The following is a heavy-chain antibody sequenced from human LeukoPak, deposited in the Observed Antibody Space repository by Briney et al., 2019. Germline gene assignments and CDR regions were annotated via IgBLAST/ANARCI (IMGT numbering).Heavy chain of an antibody. V-gene: IGHV4-59*01. CDR3: ARRTPSSYYYYMDV. Sequence: PSETLSLTCTVSGGSISSYYWSWIRQPTGKGLEWIGYIYYSGSTNYNPSLKSRVTISLDTSKNQFSLKLSSVTAADTAVYYCARRTPSSYYYYMDVWGKGTTVTVSS. D-gene: IGHD4-23*01. CDR1: GGSISSYY. CDR2: IYYSGST. J-gene: IGHJ6*03.